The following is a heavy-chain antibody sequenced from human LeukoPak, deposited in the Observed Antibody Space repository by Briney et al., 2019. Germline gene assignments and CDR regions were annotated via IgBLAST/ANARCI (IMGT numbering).Heavy chain of an antibody. D-gene: IGHD3-3*01. CDR3: ARKSHYDFWSGPPDWYFDL. CDR1: GGSISSYY. V-gene: IGHV4-59*01. Sequence: SETLSLTCTVSGGSISSYYWSWIRQPPGKGLGWIGYIYYSGSTNYNPSLKSRVTISVDTSKNQFSLKLSSVTAADTAEYYCARKSHYDFWSGPPDWYFDLWGRGTLVTVSS. CDR2: IYYSGST. J-gene: IGHJ2*01.